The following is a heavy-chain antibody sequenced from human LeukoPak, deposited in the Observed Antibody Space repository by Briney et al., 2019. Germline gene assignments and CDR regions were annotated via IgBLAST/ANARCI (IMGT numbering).Heavy chain of an antibody. CDR2: ISWDGGST. CDR3: AKDLRFVYYDILTGYYKDY. J-gene: IGHJ4*02. Sequence: GGSLRLSCAASGFTFDDYTMHWVRQAPGKGLEWVSLISWDGGSTYYADSVKGRFTISRDNAKNSLYLQMNSLRAEDTAVYYCAKDLRFVYYDILTGYYKDYWGQGTLVTVSS. V-gene: IGHV3-43*01. CDR1: GFTFDDYT. D-gene: IGHD3-9*01.